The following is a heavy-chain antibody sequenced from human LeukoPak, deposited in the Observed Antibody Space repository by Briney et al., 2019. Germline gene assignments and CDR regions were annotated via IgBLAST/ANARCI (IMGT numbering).Heavy chain of an antibody. D-gene: IGHD4-11*01. J-gene: IGHJ3*02. V-gene: IGHV4-59*12. CDR3: ARDRWNSNYAFDI. Sequence: PSETLSLTCTVSGGSISSYYWSWIRQPPGKGLEWIGYIYYSGSTYYNPSLKSRVTISVDTSKNQFSLKLSSVTAADTAVYYCARDRWNSNYAFDIWGQGTMVTVSS. CDR1: GGSISSYY. CDR2: IYYSGST.